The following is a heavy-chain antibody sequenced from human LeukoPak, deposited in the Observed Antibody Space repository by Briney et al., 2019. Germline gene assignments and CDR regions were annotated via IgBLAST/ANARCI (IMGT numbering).Heavy chain of an antibody. J-gene: IGHJ3*02. CDR3: ARDYGDAFDI. V-gene: IGHV3-21*01. CDR1: GFTFNSYT. D-gene: IGHD3-16*01. CDR2: ISTSSSYI. Sequence: GGSLRLSCAASGFTFNSYTMNWVRQAPGKGLEWVSSISTSSSYIYYADSLKGRFTISRDDAKNSLYLQMNGLRAEDTAVYYCARDYGDAFDIWGQGTMVTVSS.